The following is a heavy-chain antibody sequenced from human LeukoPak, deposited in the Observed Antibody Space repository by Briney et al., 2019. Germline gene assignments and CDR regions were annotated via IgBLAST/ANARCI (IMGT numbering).Heavy chain of an antibody. D-gene: IGHD2-15*01. CDR2: ISYDGSNK. J-gene: IGHJ4*02. CDR3: ARDLADCSGGSCYSLDY. Sequence: GGSLRLSCAASGFTFSSYAMSWVRQAPGKGLEWVAVISYDGSNKYYADSVKGRFTISRDNSKNTLYLQMNSLRAEDTAVYYCARDLADCSGGSCYSLDYWGQGTLVTVSS. CDR1: GFTFSSYA. V-gene: IGHV3-30*04.